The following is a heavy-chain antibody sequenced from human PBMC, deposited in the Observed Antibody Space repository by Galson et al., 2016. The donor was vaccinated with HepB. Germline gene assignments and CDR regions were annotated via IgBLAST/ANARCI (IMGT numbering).Heavy chain of an antibody. CDR2: ISNSGST. D-gene: IGHD3-10*01. Sequence: ETLSLTCTVSGVSMTYYYWNWIRQPPGKGLEWIGYISNSGSTNYNPSLKSRVTISIDTSKNRFSPKLTSLTAVDTAVYYCARAGIGGAGRGTVNDQWGQGTLVTVSS. CDR3: ARAGIGGAGRGTVNDQ. V-gene: IGHV4-4*08. J-gene: IGHJ4*01. CDR1: GVSMTYYY.